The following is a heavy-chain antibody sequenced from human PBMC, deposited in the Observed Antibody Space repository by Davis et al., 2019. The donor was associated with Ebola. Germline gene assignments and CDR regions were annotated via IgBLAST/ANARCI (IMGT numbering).Heavy chain of an antibody. CDR1: GFTFTSYA. CDR3: AKAIIATLYYYYGMDV. CDR2: ISHSGGSA. Sequence: GESLKISCAASGFTFTSYAMSWVRQAPGKGLEWVSGISHSGGSAYYADSVKGRFTISRDSSKNTLYLQMNSLRVEDTAVYYCAKAIIATLYYYYGMDVWGQGTTVTVSS. V-gene: IGHV3-23*01. D-gene: IGHD6-6*01. J-gene: IGHJ6*02.